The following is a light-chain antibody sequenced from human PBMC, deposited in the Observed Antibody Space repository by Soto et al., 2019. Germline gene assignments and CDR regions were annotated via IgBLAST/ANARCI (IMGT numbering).Light chain of an antibody. CDR1: QSVGTY. V-gene: IGKV3-11*01. Sequence: EIVLTQSPATLSLSPGERATLSCRASQSVGTYLAWYRQRPGQAPRLLIYEASNRATGTPARFSGSGSGTDFTLTISSLEPEDFAGYYCQQRSNWPSTFGGGTKVEIK. J-gene: IGKJ4*01. CDR3: QQRSNWPST. CDR2: EAS.